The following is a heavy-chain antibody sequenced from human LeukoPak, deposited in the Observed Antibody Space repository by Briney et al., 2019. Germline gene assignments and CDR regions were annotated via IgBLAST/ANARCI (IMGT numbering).Heavy chain of an antibody. J-gene: IGHJ4*02. D-gene: IGHD3-10*01. CDR2: ISGSGGST. V-gene: IGHV3-23*01. Sequence: GGSLRLSCAASGFTFSSYAMSWVRQAPGKGLEWVSAISGSGGSTYYADSVKGRFTISRDNSKNTLYLQMNSLRAEDTAVYYCAKTLVWLGELFLGAFDYWGQGTLVTVSS. CDR3: AKTLVWLGELFLGAFDY. CDR1: GFTFSSYA.